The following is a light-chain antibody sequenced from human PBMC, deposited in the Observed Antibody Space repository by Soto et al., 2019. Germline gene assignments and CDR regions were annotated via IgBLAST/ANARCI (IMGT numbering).Light chain of an antibody. Sequence: QSALTQPASVSGSPGQSITISCTGTSSDVGGYNYVSWYQQQPGKAPKLMIYEVSSRPSGVSDRFSGSKSGNTASLTISGLQAEDEADYYCSSYTTTNTYVFGTGTKLTVL. CDR2: EVS. CDR1: SSDVGGYNY. V-gene: IGLV2-14*01. J-gene: IGLJ1*01. CDR3: SSYTTTNTYV.